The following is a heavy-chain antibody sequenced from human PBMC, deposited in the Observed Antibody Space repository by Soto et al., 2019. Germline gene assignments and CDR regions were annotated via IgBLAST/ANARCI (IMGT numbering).Heavy chain of an antibody. CDR2: IRSKAYGGTT. D-gene: IGHD6-13*01. CDR3: TRDVPSPMEPGIAAASSLDY. V-gene: IGHV3-49*03. Sequence: GGSLRLSCTASGFTFGDYAMSWFRQAPGKGLEWVGFIRSKAYGGTTEYAASVKGRFTISRDDSKSIAHLQMNSLKTEDTAVYYCTRDVPSPMEPGIAAASSLDYWGQGTLVTVSS. CDR1: GFTFGDYA. J-gene: IGHJ4*02.